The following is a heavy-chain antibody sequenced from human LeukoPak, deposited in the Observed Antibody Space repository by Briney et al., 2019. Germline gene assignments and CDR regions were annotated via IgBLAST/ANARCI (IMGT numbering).Heavy chain of an antibody. CDR1: GGTFSSYA. CDR2: IIPILGIA. Sequence: ASVKVSCKASGGTFSSYAISWVRQAPGQGLEWMGRIIPILGIANYAQKFRGRVTITADKSTSTAYMELSSLRSEDTAVYYCARSPESYYYDSSGYYNKRYFDYWGQGTLVTVSS. V-gene: IGHV1-69*04. CDR3: ARSPESYYYDSSGYYNKRYFDY. D-gene: IGHD3-22*01. J-gene: IGHJ4*02.